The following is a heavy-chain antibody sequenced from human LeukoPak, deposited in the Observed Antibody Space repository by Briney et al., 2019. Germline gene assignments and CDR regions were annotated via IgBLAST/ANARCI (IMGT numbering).Heavy chain of an antibody. CDR1: GFTVSSNY. V-gene: IGHV3-66*04. CDR2: IYSGGST. CDR3: ARLRKSSTSYFDY. J-gene: IGHJ4*02. Sequence: GGSLRLSCAASGFTVSSNYMSWVRQAPGNGLEWVSVIYSGGSTYYADSVNGRFTISRDNSKNTLYLQMNSLRAEDTAVYYCARLRKSSTSYFDYWGQGTLVTVSS. D-gene: IGHD2-2*01.